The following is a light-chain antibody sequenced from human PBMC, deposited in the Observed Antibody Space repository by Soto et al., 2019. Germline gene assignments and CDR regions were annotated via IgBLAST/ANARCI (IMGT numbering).Light chain of an antibody. CDR1: RSNIGSNT. V-gene: IGLV1-44*01. Sequence: QSVLTQPPSASGTPGQRVTLSCSGSRSNIGSNTVNWYQQLPGTAPKLLIYSNNQRPSGVPDRFAGSKSGTSASLAISGLQSEEEADYYCAAWDDGLKGPVFGGGTKLTVL. J-gene: IGLJ2*01. CDR3: AAWDDGLKGPV. CDR2: SNN.